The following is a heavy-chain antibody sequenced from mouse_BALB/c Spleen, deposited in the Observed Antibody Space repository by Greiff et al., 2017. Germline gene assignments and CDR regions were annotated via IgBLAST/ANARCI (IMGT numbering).Heavy chain of an antibody. CDR1: GYTFTSYW. CDR3: ARNGYEAMDY. Sequence: QVQLQQPGAELVKPGASVKLSCKASGYTFTSYWMHWVKQRPGQGLEWIGEINPSNGRTNYNEKFKSKATLTVDKSSSTAYMQLSSLTSEDSAVYYCARNGYEAMDYWGQGTSGTVSS. J-gene: IGHJ4*01. CDR2: INPSNGRT. V-gene: IGHV1S81*02.